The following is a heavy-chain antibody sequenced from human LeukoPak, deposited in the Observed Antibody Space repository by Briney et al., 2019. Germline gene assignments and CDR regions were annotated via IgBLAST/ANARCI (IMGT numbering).Heavy chain of an antibody. Sequence: SETLSLTCAVYGGSFSGYYWSWIRQPPGKGLEWIGEINHSGSANYYPSLKSRVTMSVDTSKNQFSLNLSSVTAADTAVYYCARGNYYDSSGLPFDHWGQGTLVTVSS. CDR1: GGSFSGYY. D-gene: IGHD3-22*01. J-gene: IGHJ4*02. CDR3: ARGNYYDSSGLPFDH. V-gene: IGHV4-34*01. CDR2: INHSGSA.